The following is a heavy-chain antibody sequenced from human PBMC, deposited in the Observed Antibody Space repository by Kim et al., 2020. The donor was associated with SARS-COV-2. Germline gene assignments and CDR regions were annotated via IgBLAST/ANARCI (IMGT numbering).Heavy chain of an antibody. Sequence: SETLSLTCTVSGGSISSIDHYWSWIRQTPEKGLEWIGYIYHSGTTYYNPSLKSRVIISVDTSKNQVSLKLRSVTAADTAVYYCARDPGLLRGYYQGMDVWGQGTTVTVSS. D-gene: IGHD4-17*01. CDR3: ARDPGLLRGYYQGMDV. CDR2: IYHSGTT. J-gene: IGHJ6*02. V-gene: IGHV4-30-4*01. CDR1: GGSISSIDHY.